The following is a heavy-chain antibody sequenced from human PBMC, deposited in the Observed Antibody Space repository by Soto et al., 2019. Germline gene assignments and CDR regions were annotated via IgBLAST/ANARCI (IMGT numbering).Heavy chain of an antibody. CDR3: AREVIGIAVAGRAPVYYYGMDV. CDR1: GGSISSYY. D-gene: IGHD6-19*01. Sequence: PSETLSLTCTVSGGSISSYYWSWIRQPAGKGLERIGRIYTSGSTNYNPSLKSRVAMSVDTSKNQFSLKLSSVTAADTAVYYCAREVIGIAVAGRAPVYYYGMDVWGQGTTVTVSS. V-gene: IGHV4-4*07. CDR2: IYTSGST. J-gene: IGHJ6*02.